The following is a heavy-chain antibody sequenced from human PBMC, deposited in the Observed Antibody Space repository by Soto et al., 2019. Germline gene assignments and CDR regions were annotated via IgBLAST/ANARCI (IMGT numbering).Heavy chain of an antibody. J-gene: IGHJ6*02. Sequence: GGSLRLSCAASGFAFSNAWINWVRQAPGKGLEWVGRIKSKADGGTTDYAAPVKGRFTISRDDSKNTLYLQMNSLKTEDTAVYYCYDFWSGRGMDVWGQGTTVTVSS. D-gene: IGHD3-3*01. V-gene: IGHV3-15*07. CDR3: YDFWSGRGMDV. CDR2: IKSKADGGTT. CDR1: GFAFSNAW.